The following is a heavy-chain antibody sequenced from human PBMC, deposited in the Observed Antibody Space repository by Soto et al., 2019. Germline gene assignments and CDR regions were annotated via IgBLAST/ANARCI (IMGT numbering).Heavy chain of an antibody. V-gene: IGHV5-51*01. Sequence: EFLKICFKGSGYTCSTYWIAWVRQMPGKGLEWMGIIYPGDSDTKYSPAFQGQVTISADKSINTAYLQWSSLKASDTAMYYCARKFAPEFFDSWGQGTLVTVSS. CDR3: ARKFAPEFFDS. D-gene: IGHD3-10*01. CDR1: GYTCSTYW. J-gene: IGHJ4*02. CDR2: IYPGDSDT.